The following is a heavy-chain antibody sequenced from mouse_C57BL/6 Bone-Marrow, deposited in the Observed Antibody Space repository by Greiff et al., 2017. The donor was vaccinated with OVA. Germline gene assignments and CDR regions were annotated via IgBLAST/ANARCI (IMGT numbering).Heavy chain of an antibody. J-gene: IGHJ4*01. Sequence: VMLVESGPGLVAPSQSLSITCTVSGFSLTSYGVDWVRQSPGKGLEWLGVIWGVGSTNYNSALKSRLSISKDNSKSQVFLKMNSLQTDDTAMYYCASRKTSAMDYWGQGTSVTVSS. CDR1: GFSLTSYG. V-gene: IGHV2-6*01. CDR3: ASRKTSAMDY. CDR2: IWGVGST.